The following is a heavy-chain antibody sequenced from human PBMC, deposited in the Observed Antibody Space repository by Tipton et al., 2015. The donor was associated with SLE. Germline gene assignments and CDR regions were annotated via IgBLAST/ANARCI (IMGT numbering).Heavy chain of an antibody. CDR3: ERGRSDTRDFQH. Sequence: TLSLTCTVSGGSISSGGYYWSWIRQHPGKGLEWIGYIYYRGSTYYNPSLKSRVTISVDTSKNQFSLKLSSVPAADTAVYYCERGRSDTRDFQHWGQGTLFTVSS. J-gene: IGHJ1*01. CDR1: GGSISSGGYY. V-gene: IGHV4-31*03. D-gene: IGHD2-21*02. CDR2: IYYRGST.